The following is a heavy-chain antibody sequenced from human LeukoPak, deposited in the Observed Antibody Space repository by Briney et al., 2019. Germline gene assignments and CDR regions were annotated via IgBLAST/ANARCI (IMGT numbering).Heavy chain of an antibody. V-gene: IGHV3-74*01. CDR2: ISFDGSST. D-gene: IGHD3-16*02. CDR3: ASSSLGELSPGD. J-gene: IGHJ4*02. Sequence: GGSLRLSCAASGFTFSSHWMHWVRQAPGKGLVWVSRISFDGSSTSYADFVKGRFTVSRDNAKNTLHVQMNSLRAEDTAIYYCASSSLGELSPGDWGQGTLVTVSS. CDR1: GFTFSSHW.